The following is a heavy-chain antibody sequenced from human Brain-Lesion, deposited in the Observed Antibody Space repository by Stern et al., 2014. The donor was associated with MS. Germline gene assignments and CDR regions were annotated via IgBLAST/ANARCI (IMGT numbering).Heavy chain of an antibody. CDR1: GASISTYY. CDR3: ARGVGTNWQLFYYGMDV. V-gene: IGHV4-59*01. CDR2: VSYSGNT. J-gene: IGHJ6*02. Sequence: VQLVESGPGLVKPSETLSLTCTVSGASISTYYWSWIRQPPGKGLEWIWYVSYSGNTNYNPSLKSRVTISLDTSKSQFSLKLTSVTAADTAVYYCARGVGTNWQLFYYGMDVWGQGTTFTVSS. D-gene: IGHD2-2*01.